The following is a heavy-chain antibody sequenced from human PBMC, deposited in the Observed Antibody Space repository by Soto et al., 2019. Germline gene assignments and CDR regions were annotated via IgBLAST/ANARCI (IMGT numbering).Heavy chain of an antibody. V-gene: IGHV4-39*01. J-gene: IGHJ4*02. CDR2: IYYSGST. D-gene: IGHD1-26*01. Sequence: SVYLWGRGILPPGKGLECIGSIYYSGSTYYSPSLKSRVTISVDTSKNQFSLKLSSVTAADTAVYYCARRGLVGATTFDYWGQGTLVTVSS. CDR1: SVYL. CDR3: ARRGLVGATTFDY.